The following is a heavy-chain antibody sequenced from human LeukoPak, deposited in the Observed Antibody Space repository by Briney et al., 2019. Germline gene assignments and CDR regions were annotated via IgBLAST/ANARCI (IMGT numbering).Heavy chain of an antibody. CDR2: ISDSGGST. D-gene: IGHD2-2*01. V-gene: IGHV3-23*01. Sequence: GGSLRLSCAAPGLTFSSYAMSWVRQAPGKGVEWVSGISDSGGSTHYAASVKGRFTISRDNSKNTLYLQMNSLRADDTAVYYCARHCSSTSFVAFDSGGQGTMATFSS. CDR1: GLTFSSYA. CDR3: ARHCSSTSFVAFDS. J-gene: IGHJ3*02.